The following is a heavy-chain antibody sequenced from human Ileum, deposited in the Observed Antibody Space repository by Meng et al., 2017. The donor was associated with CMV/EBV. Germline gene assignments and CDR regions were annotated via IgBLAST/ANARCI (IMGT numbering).Heavy chain of an antibody. J-gene: IGHJ4*02. CDR3: VRQVVAASFDY. CDR1: GGSITSGNYY. V-gene: IGHV4-30-4*08. CDR2: IYYSGSP. D-gene: IGHD2-15*01. Sequence: QVQRPEAGPGLVKPSQTLSLTCTVSGGSITSGNYYWSWIRQPPGRGLEWIGYIYYSGSPYYKPSLKSRVTISLDTSKNQFSLNLRSVTATDSAVYYCVRQVVAASFDYWGQGALVTVSS.